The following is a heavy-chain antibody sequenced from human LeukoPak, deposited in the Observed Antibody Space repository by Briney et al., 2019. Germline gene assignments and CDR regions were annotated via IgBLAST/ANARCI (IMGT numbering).Heavy chain of an antibody. CDR1: GFTFSSYW. J-gene: IGHJ4*02. D-gene: IGHD3-10*01. CDR2: INKDGSEI. Sequence: GSLRLSCAVSGFTFSSYWMTWVRQAPGKGLEWVANINKDGSEIYYGDSVKGRFTISRDNAKNSLYLQMNSLRAEDTAVYYCARPYYYSSGSLPYWGQGTLVTVSS. V-gene: IGHV3-7*01. CDR3: ARPYYYSSGSLPY.